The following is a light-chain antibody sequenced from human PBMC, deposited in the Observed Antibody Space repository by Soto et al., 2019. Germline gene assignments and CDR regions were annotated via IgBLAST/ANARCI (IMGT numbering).Light chain of an antibody. V-gene: IGKV3-15*01. CDR1: QTVSSG. Sequence: EIVLTQSPGTLSVSPGERATVSCRASQTVSSGFLAWYQQKAGQSPRLLIYGASTRAAETPARFSGSGSETEFTLIISSLQSEDFAVYYCQQYSKWPLTFGGGTKVDIK. CDR3: QQYSKWPLT. J-gene: IGKJ4*01. CDR2: GAS.